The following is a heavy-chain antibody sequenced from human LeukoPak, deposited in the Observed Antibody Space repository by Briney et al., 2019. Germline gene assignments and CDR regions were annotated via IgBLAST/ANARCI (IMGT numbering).Heavy chain of an antibody. CDR1: GYTFTSYY. D-gene: IGHD5-18*01. CDR3: ARGLWQDYYYYGMDV. CDR2: INPSGGST. Sequence: ASVKVSCKPSGYTFTSYYIHWVRQAPGQGLEWMGIINPSGGSTSYAQKLQGRVTMTTDTSTSTAYMELRSLRSDDTAVYYCARGLWQDYYYYGMDVWGQGTTDTVSS. V-gene: IGHV1-46*01. J-gene: IGHJ6*02.